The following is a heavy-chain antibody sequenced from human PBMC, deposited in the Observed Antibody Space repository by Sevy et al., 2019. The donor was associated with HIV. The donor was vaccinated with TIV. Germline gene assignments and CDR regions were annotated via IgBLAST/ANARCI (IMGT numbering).Heavy chain of an antibody. J-gene: IGHJ3*02. D-gene: IGHD2-8*01. CDR1: GFTFSSYW. CDR3: ARDLKVYAITNDAFDI. V-gene: IGHV3-7*01. Sequence: GGSLRLSCAASGFTFSSYWMSWVRQAPGKGLEWVATMKEDGSERNYVDSVKGRFTISRDNAKNSLYLQMNSLRAEDTAVYYCARDLKVYAITNDAFDIWGQGTMVTVSS. CDR2: MKEDGSER.